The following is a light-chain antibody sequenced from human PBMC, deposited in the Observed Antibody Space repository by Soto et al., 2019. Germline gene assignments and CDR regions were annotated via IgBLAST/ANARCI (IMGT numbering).Light chain of an antibody. V-gene: IGKV1-5*01. Sequence: DIQMTQSPSTLSASVGDRVTITCRASQSISNRLVWYQQKPGKAPKVLIYDASSLESGVPSRFSGSGSGTEFILTISSLQPDDFASYCCQHYGGMWTFGQWTKVEMK. J-gene: IGKJ1*01. CDR3: QHYGGMWT. CDR1: QSISNR. CDR2: DAS.